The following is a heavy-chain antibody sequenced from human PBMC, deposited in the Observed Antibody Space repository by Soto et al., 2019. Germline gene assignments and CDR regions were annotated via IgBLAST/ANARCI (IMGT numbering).Heavy chain of an antibody. Sequence: GASVKVSCKASGYSFIDYHIHWVRQAPGQGLEWLGWISPRSGGTNYAQKFRGRVTITSDTSINTAYMELTSLSSDDTAFYYCTKKGGGPFPFDPWGQGTRVTVSS. CDR1: GYSFIDYH. V-gene: IGHV1-2*02. J-gene: IGHJ5*02. CDR3: TKKGGGPFPFDP. CDR2: ISPRSGGT. D-gene: IGHD6-25*01.